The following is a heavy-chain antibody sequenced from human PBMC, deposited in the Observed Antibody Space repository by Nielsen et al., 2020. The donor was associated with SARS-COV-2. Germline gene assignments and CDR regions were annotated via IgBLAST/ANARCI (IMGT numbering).Heavy chain of an antibody. Sequence: SVQVPCKASGGTFSSYAIIWVRHAPAQGLEWMGGIIPIFGTANYAPKFQGRVTITADKSTSTAYMALSSLRSEDTAVYYCARPYCSSTSCIGWFDPWGQGTLVTVSS. CDR2: IIPIFGTA. V-gene: IGHV1-69*06. CDR1: GGTFSSYA. J-gene: IGHJ5*02. CDR3: ARPYCSSTSCIGWFDP. D-gene: IGHD2-2*01.